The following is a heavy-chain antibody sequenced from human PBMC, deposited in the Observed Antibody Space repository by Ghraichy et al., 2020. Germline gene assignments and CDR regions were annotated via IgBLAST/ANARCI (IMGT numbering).Heavy chain of an antibody. CDR1: GFTFSRYG. Sequence: GGSLRLSCAASGFTFSRYGMPWVRQAPGQGLEWVAVISYDGSNKYYADSVKGRFTISRDNSKNTLYLQMNSLRAEDTAVYYCAKDRENWNDGYYFDYWGQGTLVTVSS. J-gene: IGHJ4*02. CDR3: AKDRENWNDGYYFDY. D-gene: IGHD1-1*01. V-gene: IGHV3-30*18. CDR2: ISYDGSNK.